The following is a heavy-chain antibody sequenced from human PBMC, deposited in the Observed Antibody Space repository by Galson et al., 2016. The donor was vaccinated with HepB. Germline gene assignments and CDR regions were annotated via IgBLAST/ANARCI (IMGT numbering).Heavy chain of an antibody. CDR1: GDSVSSNSAA. Sequence: CAISGDSVSSNSAAWNWIRQSPSRGLEWLGRTYYRSKWYNEYAVSVKSRITINPDTSKNQISLQMNSVTPEDTAVYYCARDLSAMFDYWGQGTLVTVSS. V-gene: IGHV6-1*01. J-gene: IGHJ4*02. CDR2: TYYRSKWYN. D-gene: IGHD2-21*01. CDR3: ARDLSAMFDY.